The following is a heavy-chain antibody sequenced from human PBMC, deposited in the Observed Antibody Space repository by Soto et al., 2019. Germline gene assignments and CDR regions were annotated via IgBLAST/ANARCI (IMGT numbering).Heavy chain of an antibody. CDR2: MNPNSGNT. J-gene: IGHJ6*02. CDR3: ARWPDGYYYYGMGV. CDR1: GYTFTSYD. V-gene: IGHV1-8*01. Sequence: QVQLVQAGAEVKKPGASVPVSCKASGYTFTSYDINWLRQATGQGLEWMGWMNPNSGNTGYAQKFQGRVTMTRNTSISTAYMELSSLRSEATAVYYCARWPDGYYYYGMGVWGQGTTVTVSS.